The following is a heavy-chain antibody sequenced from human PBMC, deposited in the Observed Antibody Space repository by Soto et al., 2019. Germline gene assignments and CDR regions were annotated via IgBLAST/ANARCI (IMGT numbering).Heavy chain of an antibody. V-gene: IGHV3-7*01. D-gene: IGHD3-10*01. CDR1: GFTFSSYW. J-gene: IGHJ4*02. Sequence: EVYLVESGGGLVQPGASLRLSCAASGFTFSSYWMTWVRQAPGKGLEWVANINQAGSEKYYVDSVRGRFSISRDNAKNSLSLQMSSLRAEDTAVYYCAKDLTYYGSAPGSDYNPISEAYWGQGTLVTVSS. CDR2: INQAGSEK. CDR3: AKDLTYYGSAPGSDYNPISEAY.